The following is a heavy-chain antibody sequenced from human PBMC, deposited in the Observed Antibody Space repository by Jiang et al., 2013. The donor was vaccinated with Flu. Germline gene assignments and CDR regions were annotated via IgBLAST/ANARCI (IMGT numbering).Heavy chain of an antibody. CDR2: ISGSGGST. CDR3: AKAHRNIVVVPAAVTVDV. J-gene: IGHJ6*03. Sequence: VQLLESGGGLVQPGGSLRLSCAASGFTFSSYAMSWVRQAPGKGLEWVSAISGSGGSTYYADSVKGRFTISRDNSKNTLYLQMNSLRAEDTAVYYCAKAHRNIVVVPAAVTVDVWGKGTTGHRLL. CDR1: GFTFSSYA. V-gene: IGHV3-23*01. D-gene: IGHD2-2*01.